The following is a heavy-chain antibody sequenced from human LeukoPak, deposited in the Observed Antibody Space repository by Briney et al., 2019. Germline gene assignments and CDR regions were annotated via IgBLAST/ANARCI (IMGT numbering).Heavy chain of an antibody. CDR1: GGTFSSYA. V-gene: IGHV1-69*13. CDR3: ATGRWELPNPSDAFDI. CDR2: IIPIFGTA. Sequence: ASVKVSCKASGGTFSSYAISWVRQAPGQGLEWMGGIIPIFGTANYAQKFQGRVTITADESTSTAYMELSSLRSEDTAVYYCATGRWELPNPSDAFDIWGQGTMVTVSS. J-gene: IGHJ3*02. D-gene: IGHD1-26*01.